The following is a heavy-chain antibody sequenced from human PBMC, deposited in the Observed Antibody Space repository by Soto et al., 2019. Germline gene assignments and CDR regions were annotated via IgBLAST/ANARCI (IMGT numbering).Heavy chain of an antibody. Sequence: GGSLRLSCTTSGFTFDDYPLSWFRQAPGKGLEWVAFLRSKSHGGTTEYAPSVRGRFTISGDDSKTIAYLQMNSLKTDDTAAYYCTRWKGSYSDYWGQGTLVTVSS. J-gene: IGHJ4*02. CDR1: GFTFDDYP. CDR2: LRSKSHGGTT. V-gene: IGHV3-49*03. CDR3: TRWKGSYSDY. D-gene: IGHD3-10*01.